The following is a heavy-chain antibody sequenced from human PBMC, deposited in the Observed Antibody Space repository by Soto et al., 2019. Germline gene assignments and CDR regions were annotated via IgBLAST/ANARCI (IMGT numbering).Heavy chain of an antibody. CDR2: ISSSSSYT. V-gene: IGHV3-11*06. CDR1: GFTFSDYY. D-gene: IGHD2-15*01. Sequence: GGSLRLSCAASGFTFSDYYMTWIRQAPGKGLEWVSFISSSSSYTNYADSVKGRFTISRDNAKNSLYLQMNSLRAEDTAVYYCARYCSSAGCYNSICGQGTMDTVSS. CDR3: ARYCSSAGCYNSI. J-gene: IGHJ3*02.